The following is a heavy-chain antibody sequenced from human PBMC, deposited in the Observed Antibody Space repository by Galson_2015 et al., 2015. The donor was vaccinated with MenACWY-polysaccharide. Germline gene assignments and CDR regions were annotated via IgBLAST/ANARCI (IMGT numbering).Heavy chain of an antibody. CDR1: GGSVKNSY. V-gene: IGHV4-59*02. CDR3: ARGRALTDY. J-gene: IGHJ4*02. Sequence: SETLSLTCSLSGGSVKNSYWSWSRQPPGKGLEWIGYIFYTGSTTYNPSLKSRVTISIDASESHFSLNLTSVTAADTAVYYCARGRALTDYWGQGTLVTVSS. CDR2: IFYTGST.